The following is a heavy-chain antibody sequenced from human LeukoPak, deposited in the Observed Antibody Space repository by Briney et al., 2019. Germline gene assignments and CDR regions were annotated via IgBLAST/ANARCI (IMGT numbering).Heavy chain of an antibody. CDR2: ISTDGSRT. J-gene: IGHJ4*02. Sequence: PGESQSLLCAVWGFTLSSYWMHGVRQAPGKGLVWVSRISTDGSRTQYADFVEGRFHISRDNAKNTLYLQMNSLRAEDTAAYYCVRGNFNGGIDYWGQGTLVTVSS. CDR1: GFTLSSYW. V-gene: IGHV3-74*01. CDR3: VRGNFNGGIDY.